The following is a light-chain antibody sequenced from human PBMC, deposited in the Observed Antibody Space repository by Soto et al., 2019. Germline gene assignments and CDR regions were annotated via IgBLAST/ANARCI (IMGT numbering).Light chain of an antibody. CDR2: AAS. Sequence: DIQMTQSPSSLSASVGDRVTITCRASQSISSYLNWYQQKPGKAPKLLIYAASSLQSGVPSRFSGSGSGTDFTLTISSLQPEDFATYYCQQSYSTPLSTFGQGTLLEIK. CDR1: QSISSY. V-gene: IGKV1-39*01. CDR3: QQSYSTPLST. J-gene: IGKJ2*01.